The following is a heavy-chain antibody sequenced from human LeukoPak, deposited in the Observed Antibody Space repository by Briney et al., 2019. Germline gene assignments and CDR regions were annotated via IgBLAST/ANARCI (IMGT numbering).Heavy chain of an antibody. CDR3: ARDEQYCSSTSCDSPYFDY. D-gene: IGHD2-2*01. CDR2: ISSSSSYI. J-gene: IGHJ4*02. V-gene: IGHV3-21*01. CDR1: GLTFSSYS. Sequence: GGSLRLSCAASGLTFSSYSMNWVRQAPGKGLEWVSSISSSSSYIYYADSVKGRFTISRDNAKNSLYLQMNSLRAEDTAVYYCARDEQYCSSTSCDSPYFDYWGQGTLVTVSS.